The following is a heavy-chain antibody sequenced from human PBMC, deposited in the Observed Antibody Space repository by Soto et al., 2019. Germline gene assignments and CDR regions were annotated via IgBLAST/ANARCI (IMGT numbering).Heavy chain of an antibody. Sequence: SETLSLTCTVSGGSINSSSYYWGWIRQPPGKGLEWIGSIYYSGSTYYNPSLKSRVTISVDTSKNQFSLKLSSVPPADTAVYYCARRQASFDPWGQGTLVTVSS. CDR2: IYYSGST. V-gene: IGHV4-39*01. CDR3: ARRQASFDP. CDR1: GGSINSSSYY. J-gene: IGHJ5*02.